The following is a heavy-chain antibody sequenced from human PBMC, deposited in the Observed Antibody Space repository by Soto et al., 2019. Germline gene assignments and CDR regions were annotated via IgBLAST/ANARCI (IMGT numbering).Heavy chain of an antibody. CDR1: GGSISSSSYY. Sequence: QLQLQESGPGLVKPSETLSLTCTVSGGSISSSSYYWGWIRQPPGKGLEWIGSIYYSGSTYYNPSRKSRVTISVDTSKNQFSLKLSSVTAADTAVYYCARQSWIAVAGTRWFDPWGQGTLVTVSS. CDR2: IYYSGST. J-gene: IGHJ5*02. CDR3: ARQSWIAVAGTRWFDP. D-gene: IGHD6-19*01. V-gene: IGHV4-39*01.